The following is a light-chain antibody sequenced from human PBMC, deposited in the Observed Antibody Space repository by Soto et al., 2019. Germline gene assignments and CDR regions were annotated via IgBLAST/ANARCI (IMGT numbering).Light chain of an antibody. CDR1: SSDVGGYNY. Sequence: QSVLTQPASVSGSPGHSITISCTGTSSDVGGYNYVSWYQQHLDKAPKLMIYDVSSRPSGVSNRFSGSKSGNTASLTISGLQAEDEGDYYCSSYTRSSTRVFGGGTKVTVL. V-gene: IGLV2-14*01. J-gene: IGLJ3*02. CDR3: SSYTRSSTRV. CDR2: DVS.